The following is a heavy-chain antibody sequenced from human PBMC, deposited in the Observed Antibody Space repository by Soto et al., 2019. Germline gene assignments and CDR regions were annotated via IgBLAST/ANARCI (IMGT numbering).Heavy chain of an antibody. V-gene: IGHV4-39*01. CDR1: GGSISSSSYY. Sequence: ASETLSLTCTVSGGSISSSSYYWGWIRQPPGKGLEWIGSIYYSGSTYYNPSLQSRVTISVDTSKNQFSLKLSSVTAADTAVYYCGRIVLVVDSLTANAFDISGQGTMVTVS. CDR2: IYYSGST. CDR3: GRIVLVVDSLTANAFDI. J-gene: IGHJ3*02. D-gene: IGHD2-15*01.